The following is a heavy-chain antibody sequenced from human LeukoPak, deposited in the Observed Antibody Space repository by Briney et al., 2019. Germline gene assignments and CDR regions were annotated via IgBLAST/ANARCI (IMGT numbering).Heavy chain of an antibody. D-gene: IGHD3-3*01. V-gene: IGHV1-18*01. CDR1: GYTFTSYG. Sequence: ASVKVSCKASGYTFTSYGISWVRQAPGQGLEWMGWISAYNGNTNYAQKLQGRVTMTTDTSTSTAYMELRSLRSDDTAVYYCAREGYSYYDFWSGYRPYYYYYYMDVWGKGTTVTVSS. CDR3: AREGYSYYDFWSGYRPYYYYYYMDV. J-gene: IGHJ6*03. CDR2: ISAYNGNT.